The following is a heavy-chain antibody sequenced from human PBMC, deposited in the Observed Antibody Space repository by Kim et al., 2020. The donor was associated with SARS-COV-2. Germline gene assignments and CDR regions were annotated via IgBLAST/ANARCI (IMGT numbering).Heavy chain of an antibody. Sequence: NPAPKRRVTRSVDRSKNQFSLKLGSVTAADTAVYYCARGYGSGSPYGMDVWGQGTTVTVSS. D-gene: IGHD3-10*01. CDR3: ARGYGSGSPYGMDV. V-gene: IGHV4-30-2*01. J-gene: IGHJ6*02.